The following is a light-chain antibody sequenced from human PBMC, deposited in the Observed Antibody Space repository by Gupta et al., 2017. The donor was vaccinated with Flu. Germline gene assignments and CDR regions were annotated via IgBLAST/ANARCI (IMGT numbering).Light chain of an antibody. V-gene: IGLV1-40*01. J-gene: IGLJ1*01. CDR1: SSNIGAYFE. CDR2: GNS. CDR3: QSYDNSLSSYV. Sequence: QSVLTQPPSVSGAPGQRVTISCTGSSSNIGAYFEVHWYQQVPGTAPKLLTYGNSNRPSGVPDRFSGSKSGTSASLAITGLQAEDEADYYCQSYDNSLSSYVFGTGTKVTVL.